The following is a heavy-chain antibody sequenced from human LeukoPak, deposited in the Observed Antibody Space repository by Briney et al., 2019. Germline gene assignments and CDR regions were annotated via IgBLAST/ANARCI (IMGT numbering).Heavy chain of an antibody. Sequence: ASVKVSCKASGYTFTDYYMHWVRQAPGQGFEWMGWINPNDGDTNYAQKFQGRVTMTRDTSISTAHMEVSRMRSDDTAVYYCARANFLYCSSSTCLFDYWGQGTLVTVSS. J-gene: IGHJ4*02. CDR3: ARANFLYCSSSTCLFDY. V-gene: IGHV1-2*02. CDR1: GYTFTDYY. D-gene: IGHD2-2*01. CDR2: INPNDGDT.